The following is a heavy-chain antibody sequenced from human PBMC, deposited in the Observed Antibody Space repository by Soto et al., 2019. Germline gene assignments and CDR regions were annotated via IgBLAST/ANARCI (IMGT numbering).Heavy chain of an antibody. V-gene: IGHV4-39*01. CDR2: IYYSGST. J-gene: IGHJ6*03. CDR3: ARQFSNYNYYYMDV. D-gene: IGHD4-4*01. Sequence: SETLSLTCTVSGGSISSSSYYWGWIRQPPGKGLEWIGSIYYSGSTYYNPSLKSRVTISVDTSKNQFSLKLSSVTAADTAVYYCARQFSNYNYYYMDVWGKGTTVTVLL. CDR1: GGSISSSSYY.